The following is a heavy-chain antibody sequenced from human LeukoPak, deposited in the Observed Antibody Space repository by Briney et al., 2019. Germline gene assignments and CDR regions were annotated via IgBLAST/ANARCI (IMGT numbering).Heavy chain of an antibody. CDR3: ARDPLGIYIDY. CDR1: GGSISSGSYY. D-gene: IGHD7-27*01. J-gene: IGHJ4*02. V-gene: IGHV4-61*02. CDR2: IYTSGST. Sequence: SETLSLTCTVSGGSISSGSYYWSWIRQPAGKGLEWIGRIYTSGSTNYNPSLKSRVTISVDTSKNQFSLKLSSVTAADTAVYYCARDPLGIYIDYWGQGTLVTVSS.